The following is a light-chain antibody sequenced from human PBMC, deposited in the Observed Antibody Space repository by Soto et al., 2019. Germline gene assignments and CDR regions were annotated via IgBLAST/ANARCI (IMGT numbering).Light chain of an antibody. CDR3: HQRQSWPRT. V-gene: IGKV3-11*01. Sequence: DIVLTQSPATLSSFPGDRVTLSCRASQAVNTRLAWYQHKPGQAPRLLIYLASNRAAGVPARFSGSGSGTDFTLTISGVEPEDFAVYYCHQRQSWPRTFGQGTTVDIK. CDR1: QAVNTR. CDR2: LAS. J-gene: IGKJ1*01.